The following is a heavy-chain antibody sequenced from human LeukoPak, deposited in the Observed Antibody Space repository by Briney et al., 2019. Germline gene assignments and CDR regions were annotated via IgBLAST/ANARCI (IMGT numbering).Heavy chain of an antibody. CDR2: IGSSGTLM. Sequence: PGGSLRLSCAASGFTFSNYEMKWVRQAPGEGLEWVSYIGSSGTLMYYADSVKGRFTISRDNAKNSLYLQMNSLRAEDTAVYYCARGWAGNYWGRGTLVTVSS. D-gene: IGHD6-19*01. J-gene: IGHJ4*02. CDR1: GFTFSNYE. V-gene: IGHV3-48*03. CDR3: ARGWAGNY.